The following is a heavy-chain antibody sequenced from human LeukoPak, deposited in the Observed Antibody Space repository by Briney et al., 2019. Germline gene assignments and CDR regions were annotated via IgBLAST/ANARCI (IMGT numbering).Heavy chain of an antibody. V-gene: IGHV3-23*01. D-gene: IGHD1-26*01. CDR1: GFDFSSYA. CDR2: IGAYAART. J-gene: IGHJ5*01. CDR3: AKDPLGGGSSLINWFDS. Sequence: GGSLRLSCVASGFDFSSYAMTWVRQAPGRGLEWVSTIGAYAARTYYADSVKGRFTTSRENSKSTLSLQMNSLRAEDTALYYCAKDPLGGGSSLINWFDSWGQGVWVTVSS.